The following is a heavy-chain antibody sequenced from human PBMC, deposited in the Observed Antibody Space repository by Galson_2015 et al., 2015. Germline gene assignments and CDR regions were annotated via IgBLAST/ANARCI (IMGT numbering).Heavy chain of an antibody. V-gene: IGHV5-51*03. CDR2: IYPGDSDT. CDR3: VRPYCSGGSCPEDDAFDI. Sequence: QSGAEVKKPGESLKISCKGSGYSFTSYWIGWVRQMPGKGLEWMGIIYPGDSDTRYSPSFQGQVTISADKSISTAYLQWSSLKASDTAMYYCVRPYCSGGSCPEDDAFDIWGQGTMVTVSS. CDR1: GYSFTSYW. J-gene: IGHJ3*02. D-gene: IGHD2-15*01.